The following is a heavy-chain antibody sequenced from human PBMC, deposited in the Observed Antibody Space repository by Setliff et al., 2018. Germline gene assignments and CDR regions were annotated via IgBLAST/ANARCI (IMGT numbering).Heavy chain of an antibody. CDR2: IYYSGST. CDR1: GGSISSGDYY. Sequence: PSETLSLTCTVSGGSISSGDYYWSWIRQPPGKGLEWIGYIYYSGSTYYNPSLKSRVTISVDTSKNQFSLKLSSVTAADTAVYYCAKRHPDYYDSGGNWFDPWGQGTLVTVSS. CDR3: AKRHPDYYDSGGNWFDP. V-gene: IGHV4-30-4*08. D-gene: IGHD3-22*01. J-gene: IGHJ5*02.